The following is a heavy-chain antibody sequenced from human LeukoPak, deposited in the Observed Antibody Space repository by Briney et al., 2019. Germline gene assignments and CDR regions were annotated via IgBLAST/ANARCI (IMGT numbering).Heavy chain of an antibody. V-gene: IGHV4-34*01. CDR2: INHSGST. CDR3: AREAPYYYGSGRPEYYYYMDV. D-gene: IGHD3-10*01. Sequence: RSETLSLTCAVYGGSFSGYYWSWIRQPPGKGLEWIGEINHSGSTNYNPSLKSRVTISVDTSKNQFSLKLSSVTAADTAVYYCAREAPYYYGSGRPEYYYYMDVWGKGTTVTISS. J-gene: IGHJ6*03. CDR1: GGSFSGYY.